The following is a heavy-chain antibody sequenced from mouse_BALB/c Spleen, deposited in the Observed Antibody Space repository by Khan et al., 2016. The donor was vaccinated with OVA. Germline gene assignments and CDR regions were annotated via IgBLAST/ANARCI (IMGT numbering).Heavy chain of an antibody. CDR1: GFNIKDYY. Sequence: VQLQQSGAELVRPGALVKLSCKASGFNIKDYYLHWVKQRPEKGLEWIGWIDPENGATVYDPKFQDKASITADTSTHTAYLQFSSLTSEDTAVYYCARSGYVAWFAYWGQGTLVTVSA. D-gene: IGHD2-10*02. CDR2: IDPENGAT. CDR3: ARSGYVAWFAY. J-gene: IGHJ3*01. V-gene: IGHV14-1*02.